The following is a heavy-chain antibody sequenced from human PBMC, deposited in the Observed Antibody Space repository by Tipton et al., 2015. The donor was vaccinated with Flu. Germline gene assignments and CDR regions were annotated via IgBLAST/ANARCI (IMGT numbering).Heavy chain of an antibody. CDR3: ARLHYDFWSGYYRQDLDV. J-gene: IGHJ6*02. CDR2: IYPADSET. V-gene: IGHV5-51*01. Sequence: MQLVQSGAALKKPGESLKISCKGSGYSFSNHWIAWVRQMPGKGLEWVAIIYPADSETRYSPSFQGQVNISVAKSITTAFLQWSSLKASDTAIYYCARLHYDFWSGYYRQDLDVWGQGTTVTVSS. D-gene: IGHD3-3*01. CDR1: GYSFSNHW.